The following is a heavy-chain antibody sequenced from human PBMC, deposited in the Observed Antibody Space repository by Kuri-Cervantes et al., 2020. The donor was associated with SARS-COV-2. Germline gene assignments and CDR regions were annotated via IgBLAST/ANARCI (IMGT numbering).Heavy chain of an antibody. CDR1: GVSFCVYY. CDR3: ARGLMVRGVNYYYYYGMDV. J-gene: IGHJ6*02. Sequence: TLSLTCALYGVSFCVYYWSWIREPPGKGLGWIGEINHSVSTNYNPSPKSRVTISVDTSKNQFSLKLSSVTAADTAVYYCARGLMVRGVNYYYYYGMDVWGQGTTVTVSS. D-gene: IGHD3-10*01. V-gene: IGHV4-34*01. CDR2: INHSVST.